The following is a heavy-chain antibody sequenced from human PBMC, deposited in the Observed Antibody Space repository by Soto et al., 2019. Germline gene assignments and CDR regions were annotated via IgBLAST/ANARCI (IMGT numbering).Heavy chain of an antibody. V-gene: IGHV4-34*01. CDR2: INHSGST. J-gene: IGHJ4*02. D-gene: IGHD6-19*01. CDR3: AREGSGWNRNY. CDR1: GGYFSGYY. Sequence: ILSLTCGVYGGYFSGYYWRWIRQPPGKGLEWIGEINHSGSTNYNPSLKSRVTISVDTSKNQFSLKLSSVTAADTAVYYWAREGSGWNRNYWGQGTLVTVSS.